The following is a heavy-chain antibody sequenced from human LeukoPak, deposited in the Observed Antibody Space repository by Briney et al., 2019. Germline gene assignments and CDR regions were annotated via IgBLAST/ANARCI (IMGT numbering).Heavy chain of an antibody. D-gene: IGHD1-26*01. Sequence: GGSLRLSCAASGFTFSSYWMHWVRQAPGKGLVWVSRINSDGSSTSYADSVKGRFTISRDNAKNTLYLQMNSLRAEDTAVDYCARSGTYKDYFDYWGQGTLVTVSS. V-gene: IGHV3-74*01. CDR1: GFTFSSYW. CDR2: INSDGSST. CDR3: ARSGTYKDYFDY. J-gene: IGHJ4*02.